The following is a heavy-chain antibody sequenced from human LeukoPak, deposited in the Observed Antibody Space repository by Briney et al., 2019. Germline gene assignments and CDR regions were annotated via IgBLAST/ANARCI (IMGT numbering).Heavy chain of an antibody. CDR2: IYNSGST. V-gene: IGHV4-59*01. Sequence: SETLSLTCSVSGGSISSYYWSWIRQPAGKGLEWIGYIYNSGSTNSNPSLKSRVTISVDTSKNQFSLKPSSVTAADTAVYYCAREWGYDSSGQIDYWGQGTLVTVSS. CDR1: GGSISSYY. D-gene: IGHD3-22*01. J-gene: IGHJ4*02. CDR3: AREWGYDSSGQIDY.